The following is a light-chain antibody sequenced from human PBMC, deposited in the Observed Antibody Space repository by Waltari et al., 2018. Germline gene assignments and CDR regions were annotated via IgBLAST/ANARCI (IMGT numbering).Light chain of an antibody. CDR2: GVK. CDR1: SSDVGLYNY. V-gene: IGLV2-8*01. Sequence: QSALTQPPSASGSPGQSVTISCMGTSSDVGLYNYVSWYQQYPGKAPKLLIYGVKKRPPGVPGRFSGSKVGTPASQPVPGLQAEDAADYYCGSYAERKAVACGGGTKLTV. CDR3: GSYAERKAVA. J-gene: IGLJ2*01.